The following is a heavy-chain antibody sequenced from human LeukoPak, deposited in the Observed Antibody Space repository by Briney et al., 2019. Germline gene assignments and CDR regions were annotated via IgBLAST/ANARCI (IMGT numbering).Heavy chain of an antibody. CDR2: ISSSSSYI. CDR1: GFTFSSYS. Sequence: GGSLRLSCAASGFTFSSYSMNWVRQAPAKGLERVSSISSSSSYIYYADSVKGRFTISRDNAKNSQYLQMNSLRAEDTAVYYCARGLAPDYWGQGTLVTVSS. D-gene: IGHD5-12*01. CDR3: ARGLAPDY. V-gene: IGHV3-21*01. J-gene: IGHJ4*02.